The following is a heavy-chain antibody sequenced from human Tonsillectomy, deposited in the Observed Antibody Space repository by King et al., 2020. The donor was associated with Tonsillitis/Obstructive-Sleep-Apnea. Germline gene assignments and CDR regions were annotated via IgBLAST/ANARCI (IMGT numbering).Heavy chain of an antibody. CDR2: ISGSGGST. V-gene: IGHV3-23*04. J-gene: IGHJ4*02. CDR1: GYTFSSYA. D-gene: IGHD3-3*01. CDR3: AKDGRVVIVATSDY. Sequence: VQLVESGGGLVQPGGSLRLSCAASGYTFSSYAMSWVRQAPGKGLEWVSAISGSGGSTYYADAVKGRFTISRDNSKNTLYLQKNRLRAEDTAVYYCAKDGRVVIVATSDYWGQGTLVTVSS.